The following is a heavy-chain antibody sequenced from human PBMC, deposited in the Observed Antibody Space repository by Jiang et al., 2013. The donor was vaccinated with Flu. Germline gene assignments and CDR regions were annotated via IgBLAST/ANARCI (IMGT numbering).Heavy chain of an antibody. Sequence: VKPSQTLSSPAMSLVAPSAVVLTTGSGSASPHGEGLEWVGSIYDNGSTYYNPSLKSRVTMSVDTSKNRFSLKLSSVTAADTAVYYCARAQKYSGFELPYFDYWGQGTLVTVSS. D-gene: IGHD5-12*01. CDR2: IYDNGST. J-gene: IGHJ4*02. CDR3: ARAQKYSGFELPYFDY. V-gene: IGHV4-39*07. CDR1: VAPSAVVLTT.